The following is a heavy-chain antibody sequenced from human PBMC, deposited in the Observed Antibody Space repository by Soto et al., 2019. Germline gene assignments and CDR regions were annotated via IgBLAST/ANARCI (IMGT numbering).Heavy chain of an antibody. CDR3: AYKQGVEVLPLSAVNSYY. J-gene: IGHJ6*03. D-gene: IGHD1-20*01. Sequence: GGSLGLSCAASGFIYENFGMRWVRRAPGKGLECISSISGSGFKKYYADSVKGRFTISTDNSKSTVYLELNNLSAQDTAVYHCAYKQGVEVLPLSAVNSYY. CDR1: GFIYENFG. V-gene: IGHV3-23*01. CDR2: ISGSGFKK.